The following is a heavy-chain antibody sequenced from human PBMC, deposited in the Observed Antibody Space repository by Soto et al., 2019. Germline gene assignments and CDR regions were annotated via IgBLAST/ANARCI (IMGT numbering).Heavy chain of an antibody. CDR3: TTPSGSWLDP. J-gene: IGHJ5*02. V-gene: IGHV3-15*01. D-gene: IGHD3-10*01. CDR1: GFTFSNAW. CDR2: IKSKTDGETT. Sequence: EVQLVESGGGSVKPGGSLRLSCAGSGFTFSNAWMSWVRQAPGKGLEWVGRIKSKTDGETTEYAVPVKDRFTISRDDSKNTLYLQMNSLKTEDTAVYYCTTPSGSWLDPWGQGTLVTVSS.